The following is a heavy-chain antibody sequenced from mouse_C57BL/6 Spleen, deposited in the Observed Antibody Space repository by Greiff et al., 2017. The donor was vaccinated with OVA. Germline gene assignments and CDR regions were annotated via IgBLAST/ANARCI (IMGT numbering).Heavy chain of an antibody. D-gene: IGHD1-1*01. CDR1: GYTFTDYY. V-gene: IGHV1-75*01. J-gene: IGHJ2*01. Sequence: QVQLQQSGPELVKPGASVKISCKASGYTFTDYYINWVKQRPGQGLEWIGWIFPGSGSTYYNEKFKGKATLTVDKSSSTAYMLLSSLTSEDSAVYFCARQTYYGSSYDFDDWGQGTTLTVSS. CDR2: IFPGSGST. CDR3: ARQTYYGSSYDFDD.